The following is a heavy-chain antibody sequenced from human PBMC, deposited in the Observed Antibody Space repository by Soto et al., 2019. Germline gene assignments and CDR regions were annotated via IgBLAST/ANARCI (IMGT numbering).Heavy chain of an antibody. CDR1: GFTFTRYS. CDR2: ISSTTNYI. CDR3: ARESEDLTSNFDY. Sequence: LRLSCAAPGFTFTRYSMNWVRQAPGKGLEWVSSISSTTNYIYYADSMKGRFTVSRDNAKNSVYLEMNSLSAEDTAVYYCARESEDLTSNFDYWGQGTLVTVSS. J-gene: IGHJ4*02. V-gene: IGHV3-21*01.